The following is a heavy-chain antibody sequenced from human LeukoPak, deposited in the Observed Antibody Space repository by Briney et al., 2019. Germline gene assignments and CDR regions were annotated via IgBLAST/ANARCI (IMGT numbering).Heavy chain of an antibody. CDR1: GGSISSYY. Sequence: SETLSLTCTVSGGSISSYYWSWIRQPPGKGLEWIGYIYYSGSTNYSPSLKSRVTISVDTSKNQFSLKLSSVTAADTAVYYCASSVEMATIDYWGQGTLVTVSS. CDR3: ASSVEMATIDY. CDR2: IYYSGST. J-gene: IGHJ4*02. V-gene: IGHV4-59*01. D-gene: IGHD5-24*01.